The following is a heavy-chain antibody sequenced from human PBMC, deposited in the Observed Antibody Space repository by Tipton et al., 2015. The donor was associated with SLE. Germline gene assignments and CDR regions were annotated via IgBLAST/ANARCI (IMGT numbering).Heavy chain of an antibody. CDR2: TYYMSKWYN. V-gene: IGHV6-1*01. Sequence: GLVKHSQTLSLTCAISGDSVSSNSAAWNWIRQSLSRGLEWLGRTYYMSKWYNDYAVSVKSRIIINPDTSKNQFSLPLTSVTPEDTAVYYCARGFLYDGFQVWGQGTLVTVSS. D-gene: IGHD2-2*02. CDR3: ARGFLYDGFQV. CDR1: GDSVSSNSAA. J-gene: IGHJ1*01.